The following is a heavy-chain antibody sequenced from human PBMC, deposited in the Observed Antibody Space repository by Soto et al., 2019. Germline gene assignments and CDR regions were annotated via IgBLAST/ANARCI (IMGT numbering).Heavy chain of an antibody. Sequence: QVQLQESGPGLVKPSQTLSLTCSVSDVSMSSGDYYWSWIRQPPGTGLEWIGFIHYSGSTLYSPSLKSRVSISLETAESQFSLRLSSVTAADTAVYFCVRGKGKDDRSSWFYWGPGTPVTVSS. CDR1: DVSMSSGDYY. CDR3: VRGKGKDDRSSWFY. J-gene: IGHJ4*01. D-gene: IGHD6-13*01. CDR2: IHYSGST. V-gene: IGHV4-31*03.